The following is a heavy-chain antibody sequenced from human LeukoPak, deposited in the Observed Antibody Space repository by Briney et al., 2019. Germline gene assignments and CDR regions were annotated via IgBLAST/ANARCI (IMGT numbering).Heavy chain of an antibody. V-gene: IGHV1-69*05. CDR1: GGTFSSYA. CDR2: IIPIFGTA. D-gene: IGHD4-17*01. CDR3: ARAAYHGDYGVGYYYYYMDV. Sequence: GSSVKVSCKASGGTFSSYAISWVRQAPGQGLEWMGGIIPIFGTANYAQKFQGRVTITTDESTSTAYMELSSLRSEDTAVYYCARAAYHGDYGVGYYYYYMDVWGKGTTVTVSS. J-gene: IGHJ6*03.